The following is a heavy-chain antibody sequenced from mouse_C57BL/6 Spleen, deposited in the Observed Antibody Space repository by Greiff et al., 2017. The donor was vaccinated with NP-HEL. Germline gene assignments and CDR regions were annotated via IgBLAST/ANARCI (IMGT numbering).Heavy chain of an antibody. CDR3: ARKGSYGDYAMDY. CDR2: ISSGSSTI. V-gene: IGHV5-17*01. Sequence: EVQLVESGGGLVKPGGSLKLSCAASGFTFSDYGMHWVRQAPEKGLEWVAYISSGSSTIYYADTVKGRFTISRDNAKNTLFLQMTSLRSEDTAMDYGARKGSYGDYAMDYWGQGTSVTVSS. CDR1: GFTFSDYG. J-gene: IGHJ4*01. D-gene: IGHD1-1*02.